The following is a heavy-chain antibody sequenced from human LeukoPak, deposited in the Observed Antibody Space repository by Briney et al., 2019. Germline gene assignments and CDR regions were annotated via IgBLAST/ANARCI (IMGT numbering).Heavy chain of an antibody. Sequence: PGGSLRLSCAASGFTFSSYGMHWVRQAPGKGLEWVAFIRYDGSNKYYADSVKGRFTISRDNSKNTLYLQMNSLRAEDTAVYYCAKDAAAYYESSGFDYWGQGTLVTVSS. V-gene: IGHV3-30*02. J-gene: IGHJ4*02. CDR1: GFTFSSYG. D-gene: IGHD3-22*01. CDR2: IRYDGSNK. CDR3: AKDAAAYYESSGFDY.